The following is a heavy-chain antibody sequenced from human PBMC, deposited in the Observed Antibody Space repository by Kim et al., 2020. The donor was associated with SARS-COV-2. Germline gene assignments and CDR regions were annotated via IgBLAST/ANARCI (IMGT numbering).Heavy chain of an antibody. Sequence: ASVKVSCKASGYIFSSYYMHWVRQAPGQGLEWMGVINPSGGSTNYAQKFQGRLTITRYTSTSTVYMELSSLRSEDTAFYYCARTALRGSYYNCCYPWGQ. CDR2: INPSGGST. J-gene: IGHJ5*02. D-gene: IGHD3-10*01. V-gene: IGHV1-46*01. CDR3: ARTALRGSYYNCCYP. CDR1: GYIFSSYY.